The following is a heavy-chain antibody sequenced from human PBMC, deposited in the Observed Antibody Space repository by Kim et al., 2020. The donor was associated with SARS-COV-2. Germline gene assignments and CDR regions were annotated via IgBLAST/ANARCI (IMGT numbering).Heavy chain of an antibody. CDR1: GGSISSSSYY. CDR3: AIRVVVITVLEGWYFDL. Sequence: SETLSLTCTVSGGSISSSSYYWGWIRQPPGKGLEWIGSIYYSGSTYYNPSLKSRITISVDTSKNQFSLKLSSVTAADTAVYYCAIRVVVITVLEGWYFDLWGRGTLVTVSS. CDR2: IYYSGST. J-gene: IGHJ2*01. V-gene: IGHV4-39*01. D-gene: IGHD3-22*01.